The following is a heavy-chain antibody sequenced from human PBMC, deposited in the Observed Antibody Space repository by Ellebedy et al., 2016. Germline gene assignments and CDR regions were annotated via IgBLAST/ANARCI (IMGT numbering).Heavy chain of an antibody. CDR1: GFTFSSYW. CDR2: IKQDGSEK. J-gene: IGHJ5*02. V-gene: IGHV3-7*03. CDR3: ARVVGAGWFDP. Sequence: GESLKISCAASGFTFSSYWMSWVRQAPGKGLEWVANIKQDGSEKYYVDSVKGRFTISRDNAKNSLYLQMNSLRAEDTAVYYCARVVGAGWFDPWGQGTLVTVSS. D-gene: IGHD1-26*01.